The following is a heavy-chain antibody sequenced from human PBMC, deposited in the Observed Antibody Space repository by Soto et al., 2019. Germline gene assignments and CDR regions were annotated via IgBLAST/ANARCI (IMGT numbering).Heavy chain of an antibody. V-gene: IGHV3-7*05. Sequence: GGSLRLSRAASGFPFSSHWMTWVRQAPGKGLEWVAYIKQDGSEKYYVDSVMGRFTMSRDNTQSSLSLQMNTLRVEDSAVYYCARITSPGYFDSWGQGTLVTVSS. CDR3: ARITSPGYFDS. J-gene: IGHJ4*02. D-gene: IGHD1-20*01. CDR1: GFPFSSHW. CDR2: IKQDGSEK.